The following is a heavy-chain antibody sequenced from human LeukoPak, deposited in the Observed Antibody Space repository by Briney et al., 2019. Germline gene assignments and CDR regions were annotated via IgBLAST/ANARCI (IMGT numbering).Heavy chain of an antibody. V-gene: IGHV3-23*01. CDR1: GFTFTTYA. J-gene: IGHJ5*02. CDR2: ISGSGVST. Sequence: PGGSLRLSCAASGFTFTTYAMNWVRQAPGKGLEWVSAISGSGVSTFHADSVKGRFTISRDNSKNTLYLQMNSLRAEDTAVYYCARSRYCSGGACYFGSWFDPWGQGTLVTVSS. CDR3: ARSRYCSGGACYFGSWFDP. D-gene: IGHD2-15*01.